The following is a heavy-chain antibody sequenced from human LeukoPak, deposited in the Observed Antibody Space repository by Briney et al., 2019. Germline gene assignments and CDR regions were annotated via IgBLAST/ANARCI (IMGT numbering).Heavy chain of an antibody. CDR3: ASDYDYVWAYGMDV. CDR2: IRGRSDTT. D-gene: IGHD3-16*01. J-gene: IGHJ6*02. CDR1: GFTFTMFS. V-gene: IGHV3-48*01. Sequence: GGSLRLSCAASGFTFTMFSMNWLRQAPGKGLEWIAFIRGRSDTTYYADSVQGRFTISRDNAEDSVYLQMNSLRVEDTAVYYCASDYDYVWAYGMDVWGQGTTVTVSS.